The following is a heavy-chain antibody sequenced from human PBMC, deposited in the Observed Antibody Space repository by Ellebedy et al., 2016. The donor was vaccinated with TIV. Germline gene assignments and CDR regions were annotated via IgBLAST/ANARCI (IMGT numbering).Heavy chain of an antibody. CDR2: VIPAFGAS. V-gene: IGHV1-69*06. D-gene: IGHD2/OR15-2a*01. CDR1: GDTFNSHG. CDR3: ARQLNWDEYFFDY. Sequence: SVKVSXXDSGDTFNSHGFSWVRQAPGQGPEWMGGVIPAFGASRYAQRFQGRATITADKSTSTTFLELSSLTFEDTAVYYCARQLNWDEYFFDYWGHGTLVSVSS. J-gene: IGHJ4*01.